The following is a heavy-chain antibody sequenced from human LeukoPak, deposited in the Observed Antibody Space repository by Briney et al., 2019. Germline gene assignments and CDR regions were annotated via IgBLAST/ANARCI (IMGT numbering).Heavy chain of an antibody. V-gene: IGHV3-30*02. CDR3: AREQEGRRAAFDY. CDR1: GFTFRSSG. CDR2: IWYDGNEI. Sequence: GGSLRLSCAASGFTFRSSGMHWVRQTPGKGLEWVAFIWYDGNEIYYADSVKGRFTISRDNSRNTLYLQMNSLRIEDAAVYYCAREQEGRRAAFDYWGQGTPVTVSS. J-gene: IGHJ4*02. D-gene: IGHD2-15*01.